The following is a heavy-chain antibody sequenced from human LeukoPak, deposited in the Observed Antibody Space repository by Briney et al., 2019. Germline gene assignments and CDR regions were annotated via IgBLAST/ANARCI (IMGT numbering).Heavy chain of an antibody. D-gene: IGHD2-21*02. V-gene: IGHV1-18*01. CDR2: ISAYNGNT. CDR3: ARDRVVVTARGYYYYYMDV. CDR1: GGTFTSYA. J-gene: IGHJ6*03. Sequence: ASVTVSCKASGGTFTSYAISWVRQAPGQGLEWMGWISAYNGNTNYAQKLQGRVTMTTDTSTSTAYMELRSLRSDDTAVYYCARDRVVVTARGYYYYYMDVWGKGTMVTVSS.